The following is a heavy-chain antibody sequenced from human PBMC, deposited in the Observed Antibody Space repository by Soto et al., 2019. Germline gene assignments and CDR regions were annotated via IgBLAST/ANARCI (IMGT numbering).Heavy chain of an antibody. D-gene: IGHD3-10*01. CDR3: ARDSDCRMGREVITDDFDY. CDR1: GITFGTHA. J-gene: IGHJ4*02. Sequence: QVHLVESGGGVVQPGRSLRLSCAASGITFGTHAMHWVRQAPGKGLEWVAVISYDGSKEYYADSMKGRFTLSRDNSKNTLDLQMNSLRAEDTAVYYCARDSDCRMGREVITDDFDYWGQGTLVTVSS. V-gene: IGHV3-30-3*01. CDR2: ISYDGSKE.